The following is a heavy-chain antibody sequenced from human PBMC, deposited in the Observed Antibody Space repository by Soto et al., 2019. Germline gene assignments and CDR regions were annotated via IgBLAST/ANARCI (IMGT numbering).Heavy chain of an antibody. J-gene: IGHJ4*02. CDR2: IYWDDSK. V-gene: IGHV2-5*02. Sequence: QITLKESGPTLVRPTQTLTLTCAFSGFSLSTSGVGVGWIRQPPGKALEWLAVIYWDDSKHYSPSLRSRLTITKDTHKTQLVLTITNMDPMDTSTYYCAHKGPEDWPLDYWGQGTLVNVSS. CDR3: AHKGPEDWPLDY. CDR1: GFSLSTSGVG. D-gene: IGHD3-9*01.